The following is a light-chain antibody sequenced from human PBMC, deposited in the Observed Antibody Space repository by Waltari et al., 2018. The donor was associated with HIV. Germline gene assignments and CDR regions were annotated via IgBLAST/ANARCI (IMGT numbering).Light chain of an antibody. CDR1: QGISTY. CDR3: QQLNTYPRT. Sequence: DIQLTQSPSFLSASVGDRVTITCRASQGISTYLAWYQQKPGKAPKHLIFLASTLQSGGPSRCSGSGSETEFTLTINSLQPEDFATYYCQQLNTYPRTFGQGTKVEIK. J-gene: IGKJ1*01. V-gene: IGKV1-9*01. CDR2: LAS.